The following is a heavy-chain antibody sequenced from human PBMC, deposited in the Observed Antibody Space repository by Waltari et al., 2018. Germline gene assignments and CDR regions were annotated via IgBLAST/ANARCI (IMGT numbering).Heavy chain of an antibody. CDR2: INHSGST. V-gene: IGHV4-34*01. CDR3: ARLGGRRWLQLRWDAFDI. J-gene: IGHJ3*02. D-gene: IGHD5-12*01. Sequence: QVQLQQRGAGLLKPSETLSLTCAVYGGSFSGYYWSWIRQPPGKGLEWIGEINHSGSTNYNPSLKSRVTISVDTSKNQFSLKLSSVTAADTAVYYCARLGGRRWLQLRWDAFDIWGQGTMVTVSS. CDR1: GGSFSGYY.